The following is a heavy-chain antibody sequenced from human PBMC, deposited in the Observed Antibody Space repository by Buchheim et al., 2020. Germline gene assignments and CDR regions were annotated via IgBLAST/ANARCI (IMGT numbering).Heavy chain of an antibody. CDR2: INHSGST. Sequence: QVQLQQWGAGLLKPSETLSLTCAVYGGSFSGYYWSWIRQPPGKGLEWIGEINHSGSTNYNPSLKSRVTISVDTSKNQFSLKLSSVTAADTAVYYCARGLRYSGSLNYYYYYMDVWGKGTT. CDR3: ARGLRYSGSLNYYYYYMDV. V-gene: IGHV4-34*01. J-gene: IGHJ6*03. D-gene: IGHD6-13*01. CDR1: GGSFSGYY.